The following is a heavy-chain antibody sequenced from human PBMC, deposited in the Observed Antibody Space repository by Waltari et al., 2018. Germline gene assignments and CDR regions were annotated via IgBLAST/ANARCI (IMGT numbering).Heavy chain of an antibody. Sequence: QLQLQESGPGLVKPSETLSLTCTVSGGSISSRSYYCGWIRQPPGKGLGGIGSIYYSAGTYSNPALKSRVTISVDTSKTQFSLKLSSVTAADTAVYYCARHYFGGALDYWGQGTLVTVSS. CDR1: GGSISSRSYY. J-gene: IGHJ4*02. CDR2: IYYSAGT. D-gene: IGHD3-10*01. V-gene: IGHV4-39*01. CDR3: ARHYFGGALDY.